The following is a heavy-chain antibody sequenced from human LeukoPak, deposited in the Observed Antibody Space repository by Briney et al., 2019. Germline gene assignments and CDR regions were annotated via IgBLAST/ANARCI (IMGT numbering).Heavy chain of an antibody. CDR3: ARDGGAQLSHSDPPGDY. Sequence: SETLSLTCTVSGGSISSSSYYWGWIRQPPGKGLEWIGSIYYSGSTYYNPSLKSRVTISVDTSKNQFSLKLSSVTAADTAVYYCARDGGAQLSHSDPPGDYWGQGTLVTVSS. CDR1: GGSISSSSYY. D-gene: IGHD5-18*01. V-gene: IGHV4-39*02. J-gene: IGHJ4*02. CDR2: IYYSGST.